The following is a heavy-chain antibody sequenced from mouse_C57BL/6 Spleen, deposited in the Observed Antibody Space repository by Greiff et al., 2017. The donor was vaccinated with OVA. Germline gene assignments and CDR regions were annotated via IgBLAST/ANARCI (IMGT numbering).Heavy chain of an antibody. Sequence: VQLQQSGAELVRPGTSVKVSCKASGYAFTNYLIEWVKQRPGQGLEWIGVINPGSGGTNYNEKFKGKATLTADKSSSTAYMQLSSLTSEDSAVYFCARWGGSSYRAMDYWGQGTSVTVSS. CDR3: ARWGGSSYRAMDY. J-gene: IGHJ4*01. D-gene: IGHD1-1*01. CDR2: INPGSGGT. CDR1: GYAFTNYL. V-gene: IGHV1-54*01.